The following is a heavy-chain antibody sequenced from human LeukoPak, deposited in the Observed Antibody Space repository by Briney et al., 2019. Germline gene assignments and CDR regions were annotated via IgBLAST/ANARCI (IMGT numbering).Heavy chain of an antibody. CDR2: IKQDGSEK. D-gene: IGHD6-13*01. V-gene: IGHV3-7*01. J-gene: IGHJ4*02. CDR3: ATPGSGIWCFDY. CDR1: GFTFSTYW. Sequence: PGGSLRLSCAASGFTFSTYWMSWVRQAPGKGPEWVASIKQDGSEKYYVDSVKGRFTISRDNAKNSVYLQMTSLRAEDTAVYYCATPGSGIWCFDYWGQGTLLTVSS.